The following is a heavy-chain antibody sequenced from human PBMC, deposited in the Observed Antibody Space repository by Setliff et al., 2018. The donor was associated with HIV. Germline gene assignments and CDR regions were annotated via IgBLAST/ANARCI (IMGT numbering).Heavy chain of an antibody. V-gene: IGHV1-69*13. CDR2: IIPMYNIP. J-gene: IGHJ3*02. Sequence: ASVMVSCKTSGGTLSNYVITWVRQAPGQGLEWMGMIIPMYNIPAYAQKFQGRVTFTADESTSTAYMELRSLSSEDTAVYYCARDQTGVAAAAFGGGSAWSDEGFDIWGQGTMVTVSS. CDR1: GGTLSNYV. D-gene: IGHD6-13*01. CDR3: ARDQTGVAAAAFGGGSAWSDEGFDI.